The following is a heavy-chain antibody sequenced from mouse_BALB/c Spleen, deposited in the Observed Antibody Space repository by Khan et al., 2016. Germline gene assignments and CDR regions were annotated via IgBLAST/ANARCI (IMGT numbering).Heavy chain of an antibody. CDR3: ASYYGSSDAMDY. V-gene: IGHV1-7*01. J-gene: IGHJ4*01. Sequence: QVQLKESGAELAKPGASVKMSCKASGYTFTSYWMHWVKQRPGQGLEWIGYINPSTGYTAYNQKFKDKATLTADTSSSTAYMQLSSLTSEDSAVYYCASYYGSSDAMDYWGQGTAVTVSS. CDR2: INPSTGYT. D-gene: IGHD1-1*01. CDR1: GYTFTSYW.